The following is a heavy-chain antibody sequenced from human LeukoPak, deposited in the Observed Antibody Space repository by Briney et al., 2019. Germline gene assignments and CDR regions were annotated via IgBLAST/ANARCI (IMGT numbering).Heavy chain of an antibody. Sequence: SETLSLTCTVSGGSISSYYWSWIRQPPGKGLEWIGYIYYSGSTNYNPSLKSRVTISVDTSKNQFSLKLSSVTAADTAVYYCARDFVGFDPWGQGTLVTVSS. CDR2: IYYSGST. V-gene: IGHV4-59*01. CDR1: GGSISSYY. D-gene: IGHD2-21*01. CDR3: ARDFVGFDP. J-gene: IGHJ5*02.